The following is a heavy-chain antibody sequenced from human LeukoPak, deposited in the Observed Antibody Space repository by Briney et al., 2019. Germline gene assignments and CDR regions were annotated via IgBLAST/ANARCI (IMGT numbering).Heavy chain of an antibody. V-gene: IGHV1-2*02. CDR2: INPNSGGT. J-gene: IGHJ4*02. CDR3: ARRPMYSSNWPPPTYYFDY. Sequence: GASVKVSFKASGYSFTCYYIHWVRQAPGQGLEWMGWINPNSGGTDYAQKFQGRVTMTRDTTISTAHMELSRLRSDDTAVYYCARRPMYSSNWPPPTYYFDYWGQGTLVTVSS. CDR1: GYSFTCYY. D-gene: IGHD6-13*01.